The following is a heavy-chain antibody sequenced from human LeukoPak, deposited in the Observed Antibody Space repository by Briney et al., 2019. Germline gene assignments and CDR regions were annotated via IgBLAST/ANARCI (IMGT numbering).Heavy chain of an antibody. Sequence: GGSLGLSCAASGFTFSSYGMHWVRQAPGKGLEWVAVISYDGSNKYYADSVKGRFTISRDNSKNTLYLQMNSLRAEDTAVYYCAKFENYYDSSGYDFDYWGQGTLVTVSS. V-gene: IGHV3-30*18. CDR2: ISYDGSNK. J-gene: IGHJ4*02. CDR1: GFTFSSYG. CDR3: AKFENYYDSSGYDFDY. D-gene: IGHD3-22*01.